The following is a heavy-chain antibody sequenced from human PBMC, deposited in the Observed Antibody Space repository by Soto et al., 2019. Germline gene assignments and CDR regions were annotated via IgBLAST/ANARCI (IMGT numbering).Heavy chain of an antibody. J-gene: IGHJ4*02. CDR2: ISYDGSNK. D-gene: IGHD6-13*01. Sequence: QVQLVESGGGVVQPGRSLRLSCAASGFTFSSYGMHWVRQAPGKGLEWVAVISYDGSNKYYADSVKGRFTISRDNSKNRLYLQMNSLRAEDTAVYYCAKDSAAAGTWSFDYWGQGTLVTVSS. CDR1: GFTFSSYG. V-gene: IGHV3-30*18. CDR3: AKDSAAAGTWSFDY.